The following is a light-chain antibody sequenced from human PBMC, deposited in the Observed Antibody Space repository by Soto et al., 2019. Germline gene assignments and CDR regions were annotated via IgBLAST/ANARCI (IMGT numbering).Light chain of an antibody. CDR2: GAS. CDR1: QSVSSN. J-gene: IGKJ1*01. CDR3: QQYNNWWT. Sequence: IVMTQSPVTLSVSPGERATLYCRAGQSVSSNLAWYQQKPGQAPRLLIYGASTRATGIPARFTGSGSGTEFTLTISSLQFDDSAVYYCQQYNNWWTFGQGTQVEIK. V-gene: IGKV3-15*01.